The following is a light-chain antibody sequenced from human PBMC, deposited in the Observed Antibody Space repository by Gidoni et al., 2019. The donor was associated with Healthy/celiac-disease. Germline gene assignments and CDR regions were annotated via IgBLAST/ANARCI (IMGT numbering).Light chain of an antibody. Sequence: DIVMTPSPDSLAVSLGERATINCKSSQSVLYSSNNKNYLAWYQQKPGQPPTLLIYWASTRESGVPDRFSGSGSGTDFTLTISSLQAEDGAVYYCQQYYSTPDTFGQGTKLEIK. J-gene: IGKJ2*01. CDR3: QQYYSTPDT. CDR2: WAS. V-gene: IGKV4-1*01. CDR1: QSVLYSSNNKNY.